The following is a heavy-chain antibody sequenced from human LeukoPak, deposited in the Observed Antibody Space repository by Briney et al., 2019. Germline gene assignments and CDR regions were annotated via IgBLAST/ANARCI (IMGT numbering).Heavy chain of an antibody. V-gene: IGHV1-8*03. D-gene: IGHD6-19*01. CDR2: MNPNSGNT. CDR1: GYTFTTYD. CDR3: ARSYSSGWYNWFDP. Sequence: ASVKVSCTASGYTFTTYDINWVRQATGQGLEWMGWMNPNSGNTGYAQKFQGRVTITRNTSISTAYMELSSLRSEDTAVYYCARSYSSGWYNWFDPWGQGTLVTVSS. J-gene: IGHJ5*02.